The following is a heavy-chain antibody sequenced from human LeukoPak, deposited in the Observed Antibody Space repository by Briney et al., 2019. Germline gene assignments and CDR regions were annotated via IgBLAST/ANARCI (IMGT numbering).Heavy chain of an antibody. CDR1: GGSTSSYY. CDR3: ARGYGSGSYYPPYFDY. J-gene: IGHJ4*02. CDR2: IYYSGST. V-gene: IGHV4-59*01. Sequence: SETLSLTCTVSGGSTSSYYWSWIRQPPGKGLEWIGYIYYSGSTNYNPSLKSRVTISVDTSKNQFSLKLSSVTAADTAVYYCARGYGSGSYYPPYFDYWGQGTLVTVSS. D-gene: IGHD3-10*01.